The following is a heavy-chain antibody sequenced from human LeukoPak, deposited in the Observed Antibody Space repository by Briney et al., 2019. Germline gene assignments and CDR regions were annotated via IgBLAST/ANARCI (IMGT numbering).Heavy chain of an antibody. J-gene: IGHJ6*02. Sequence: ASVKVSCKASGYTFTSYDINWVRQATGQGLEWMGWMNPNSGNTGYAQKFQGRVTMTRNTSISTAYMELSSLRSEDMAVYYCARSYYDFWSGYYSYYYYGMDVWGQGTTVTVSS. CDR2: MNPNSGNT. D-gene: IGHD3-3*01. CDR1: GYTFTSYD. V-gene: IGHV1-8*01. CDR3: ARSYYDFWSGYYSYYYYGMDV.